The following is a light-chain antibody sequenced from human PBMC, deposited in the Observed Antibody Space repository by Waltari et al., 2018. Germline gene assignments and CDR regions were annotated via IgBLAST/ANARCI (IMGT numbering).Light chain of an antibody. Sequence: YVLTQPPSVSVDPGKTARLTCGGDNIGSKSVNWYQQKPGQAPVLVMFYDSDRPSGFPERFSGSNSGNTATLTISWVEAGDEADYHCQVWDDVTDSGVFGGGTKLTVL. V-gene: IGLV3-21*04. CDR2: YDS. J-gene: IGLJ3*02. CDR1: NIGSKS. CDR3: QVWDDVTDSGV.